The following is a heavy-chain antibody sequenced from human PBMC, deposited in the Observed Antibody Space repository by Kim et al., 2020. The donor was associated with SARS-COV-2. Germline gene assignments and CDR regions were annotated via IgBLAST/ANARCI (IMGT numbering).Heavy chain of an antibody. J-gene: IGHJ6*01. D-gene: IGHD3-10*01. CDR2: VSHDGSDK. Sequence: GGSLRLSCVASGFSFNIYAMSWVRQAPGKGLEWVAHVSHDGSDKYYVDSVKGRFTVSKDSSKNIIFLHMSSLGTEDTAVYYCAKNIGFSQFDVCRQG. V-gene: IGHV3-30*18. CDR3: AKNIGFSQFDV. CDR1: GFSFNIYA.